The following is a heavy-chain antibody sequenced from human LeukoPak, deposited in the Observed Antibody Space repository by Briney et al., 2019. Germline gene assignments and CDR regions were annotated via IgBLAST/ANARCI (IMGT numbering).Heavy chain of an antibody. V-gene: IGHV3-11*01. CDR2: ISSSGSTI. CDR3: ATPLITMIVVVDWYYGMDV. D-gene: IGHD3-22*01. Sequence: PGGSLRLSCAASGFTFSDYYMSWIRQAPGKGLEWVSYISSSGSTIYYADSVKGRFTISRDNAKNSLYLQMNSLRAEDTAVYYCATPLITMIVVVDWYYGMDVWGQGTTVTVSS. J-gene: IGHJ6*02. CDR1: GFTFSDYY.